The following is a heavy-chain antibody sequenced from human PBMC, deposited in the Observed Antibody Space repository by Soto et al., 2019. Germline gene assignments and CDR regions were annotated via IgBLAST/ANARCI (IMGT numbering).Heavy chain of an antibody. CDR1: GGTFSSYA. CDR2: IIPIFGTA. Sequence: QVQLVQSGAEVKKPGSSVKVSCKASGGTFSSYAISWVRQAPGQGLEWMGGIIPIFGTANYAQKFQGRVTITADESTSTAYMELSSLRSEDTAVYYCAREDYYDSSGYYYGKGGFDYWGQGTLVTVSS. D-gene: IGHD3-22*01. CDR3: AREDYYDSSGYYYGKGGFDY. J-gene: IGHJ4*02. V-gene: IGHV1-69*12.